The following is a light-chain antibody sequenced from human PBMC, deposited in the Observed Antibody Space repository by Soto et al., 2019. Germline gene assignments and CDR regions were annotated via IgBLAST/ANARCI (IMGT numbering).Light chain of an antibody. CDR1: SRDVGGSNY. CDR2: EVS. CDR3: SSYTSSNTLEV. V-gene: IGLV2-14*01. J-gene: IGLJ1*01. Sequence: QSALXQPASVSGSPGQSITISCTGTSRDVGGSNYVSWYQHHPHRAPKLLIYEVSYRPSGVSSRFSGSKSGNTASLTISGLQAEDEADYYCSSYTSSNTLEVFGVGTKVTVL.